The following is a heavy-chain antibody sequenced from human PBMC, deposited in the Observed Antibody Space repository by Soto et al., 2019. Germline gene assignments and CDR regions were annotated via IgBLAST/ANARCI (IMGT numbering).Heavy chain of an antibody. V-gene: IGHV4-34*01. J-gene: IGHJ4*02. D-gene: IGHD3-22*01. CDR1: GGSFSGYY. CDR2: IKHSGST. CDR3: ARTRDNYYDSSGGGYFDY. Sequence: QVQLQQWGAGLLKPSETLSLTCAVYGGSFSGYYWSWISQPPGKGLEWIGEIKHSGSTNYNPSLKSRVAVSVATSKNKFSLKLSSVTAADTAVYYCARTRDNYYDSSGGGYFDYWGQGTLVTVSS.